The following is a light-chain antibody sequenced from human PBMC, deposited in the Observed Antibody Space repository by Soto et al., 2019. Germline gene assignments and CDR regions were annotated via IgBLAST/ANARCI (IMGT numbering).Light chain of an antibody. Sequence: EIVLTQSPATLSLSPGERATLSCRASQTVSSSLAWYQQKPGQAPRLLIYEASNRATGTPARFSGSGSGADFTLTISSVEPEDFAMYYCHQRNQFGQGTRLEIK. V-gene: IGKV3-11*01. CDR3: HQRNQ. CDR1: QTVSSS. J-gene: IGKJ5*01. CDR2: EAS.